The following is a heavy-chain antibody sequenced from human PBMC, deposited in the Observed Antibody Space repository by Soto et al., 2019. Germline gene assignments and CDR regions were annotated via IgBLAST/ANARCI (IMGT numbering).Heavy chain of an antibody. CDR1: GVSISSGDYY. D-gene: IGHD5-18*01. J-gene: IGHJ4*02. Sequence: SETLSLTCTVPGVSISSGDYYWSWIRQPPGKGLEWIGYIYYSGSTYYNPSLKSRVTISVDTSKNQFSLKLSSVTAADTAVYYCARDTNTAMVSFDYWGQGTLVTVSS. CDR3: ARDTNTAMVSFDY. V-gene: IGHV4-30-4*01. CDR2: IYYSGST.